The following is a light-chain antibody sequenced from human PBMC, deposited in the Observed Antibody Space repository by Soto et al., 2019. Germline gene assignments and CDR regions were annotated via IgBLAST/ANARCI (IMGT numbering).Light chain of an antibody. Sequence: EIVLTQSPGTLSLSPGERATLSCRASQSVRSSYLAWYQQKPGQAPRLLIYGASSRATGISDRFSGSGSGTDFTLTISRLEPEDFAVYYCQQYGSSPSTFGGGTKVEIK. CDR3: QQYGSSPST. J-gene: IGKJ4*01. CDR1: QSVRSSY. V-gene: IGKV3-20*01. CDR2: GAS.